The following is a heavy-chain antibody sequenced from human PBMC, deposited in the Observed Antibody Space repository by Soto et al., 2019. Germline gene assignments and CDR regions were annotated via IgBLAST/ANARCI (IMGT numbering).Heavy chain of an antibody. CDR3: ARGGWSLDY. D-gene: IGHD6-19*01. CDR2: IYYIGNT. J-gene: IGHJ4*02. V-gene: IGHV4-59*01. Sequence: SETLSLTCTVSGGSISNYYWSWLRQPPGKGLEWIGYIYYIGNTDYNPSLKTRVTMSVDTSKNQFSLNLSSVTAADTAVYYCARGGWSLDYWGQGTLVTVSS. CDR1: GGSISNYY.